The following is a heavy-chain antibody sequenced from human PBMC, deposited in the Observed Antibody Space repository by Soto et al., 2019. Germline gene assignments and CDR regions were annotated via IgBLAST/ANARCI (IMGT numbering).Heavy chain of an antibody. CDR3: ARATLPRRWFDP. Sequence: QVQLQESGPGLVKPSQTLSLTCTVSGGSISSGGYYWSWIRQHPGKGLEWIGYIYYSGSTYYNPSLKSRVTIAVDPSKNPFSLKLSSVTAAATAVYYCARATLPRRWFDPWGQGTLVTVSS. CDR1: GGSISSGGYY. V-gene: IGHV4-31*03. CDR2: IYYSGST. J-gene: IGHJ5*02.